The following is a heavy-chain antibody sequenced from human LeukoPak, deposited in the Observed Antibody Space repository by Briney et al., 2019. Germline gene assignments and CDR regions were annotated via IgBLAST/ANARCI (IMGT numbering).Heavy chain of an antibody. CDR2: IYYSGST. V-gene: IGHV4-59*08. CDR1: GGSISSYY. D-gene: IGHD2-2*01. CDR3: ASLSTSLDAFDI. Sequence: SETLSLTCTVSGGSISSYYWSWIRQPPGKGLEWIGYIYYSGSTNYNPSLKSRVTISVDTSKNQFSLKLSSVTAADTAVYYCASLSTSLDAFDIWGQGIMVTVSS. J-gene: IGHJ3*02.